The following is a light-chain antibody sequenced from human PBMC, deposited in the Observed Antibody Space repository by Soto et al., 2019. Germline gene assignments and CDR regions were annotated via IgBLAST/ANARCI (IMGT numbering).Light chain of an antibody. CDR2: AAS. Sequence: AIRMTQSPSSFSASTGDRVTITCRASQGISSYLAWYQQKPGKAPKLLIYAASTLQSGVPSRFSGSGSGTDFTLTISSLQSEDFATYYCQQYYRYPQTFGQGTKVEIK. V-gene: IGKV1-8*01. CDR3: QQYYRYPQT. J-gene: IGKJ1*01. CDR1: QGISSY.